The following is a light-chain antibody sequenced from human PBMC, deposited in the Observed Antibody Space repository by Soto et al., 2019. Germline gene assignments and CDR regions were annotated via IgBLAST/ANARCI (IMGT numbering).Light chain of an antibody. V-gene: IGLV1-51*01. CDR3: GTLDSSLSAVV. CDR2: DNN. Sequence: QSVLTQPPSVSAAPGQKVTISCSGSSSNIGNNYVSWYQQLPGTAPKLLIYDNNKRPSGISDRFSGSKSGTSATLGITGLQTGDEADYYCGTLDSSLSAVVFGVGTKVTVL. J-gene: IGLJ2*01. CDR1: SSNIGNNY.